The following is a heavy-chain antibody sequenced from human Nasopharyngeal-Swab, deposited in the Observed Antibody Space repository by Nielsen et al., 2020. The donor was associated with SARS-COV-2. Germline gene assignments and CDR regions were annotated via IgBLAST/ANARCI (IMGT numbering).Heavy chain of an antibody. V-gene: IGHV3-33*01. CDR1: GFTFCNYG. Sequence: GESLQISCAASGFTFCNYGMHWVRQAPGKGLEWVAAIWYDGSNKYYADSVKGRFTISRDNSKNTVYLQMNSLRDEDTAVYYCAAAPSGDYGGDWGKGTLVTVSS. CDR3: AAAPSGDYGGD. J-gene: IGHJ4*02. D-gene: IGHD4-23*01. CDR2: IWYDGSNK.